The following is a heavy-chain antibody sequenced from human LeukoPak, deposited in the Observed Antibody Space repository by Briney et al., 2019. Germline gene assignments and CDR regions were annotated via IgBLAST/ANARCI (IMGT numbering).Heavy chain of an antibody. J-gene: IGHJ4*02. V-gene: IGHV3-7*01. CDR2: IKQDGSEN. CDR1: GFTFSSYW. CDR3: AREGDYYDSSGYRDY. Sequence: TGGSLRLSCAASGFTFSSYWMSWVRQAPGKGLGWVASIKQDGSENYYVDSVKGLFTISRDNAKNSLQLQMNSLRAEETAVYYCAREGDYYDSSGYRDYWGQGTLVTVSS. D-gene: IGHD3-22*01.